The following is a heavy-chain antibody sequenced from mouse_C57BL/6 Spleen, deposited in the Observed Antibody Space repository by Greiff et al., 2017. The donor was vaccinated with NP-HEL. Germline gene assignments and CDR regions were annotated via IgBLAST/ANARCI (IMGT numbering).Heavy chain of an antibody. J-gene: IGHJ4*01. CDR2: IWGVGST. Sequence: VQRVESGPGLVAPSQSLSITCTVSGFSLTSYGVDWVRQSPGKGLEWLGVIWGVGSTNYNSALKSRLSISKDNSKSQVFLKMNSLQTDDTAMYYCARIGYDDAMDYWGQGTSVTVSS. D-gene: IGHD2-2*01. CDR1: GFSLTSYG. CDR3: ARIGYDDAMDY. V-gene: IGHV2-6*01.